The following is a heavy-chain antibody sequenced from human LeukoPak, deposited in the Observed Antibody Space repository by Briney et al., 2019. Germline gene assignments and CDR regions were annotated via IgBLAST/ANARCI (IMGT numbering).Heavy chain of an antibody. Sequence: KPSETLSLTCAVYGGSFGGYYWSWIRQPPGKGLEWIGEINHSGSTNYNPSLKSRVTMSVDTSKNQFSLKLSSVTAADTAVYYCARGHNSARRDFDYWGQGTLVTVSS. J-gene: IGHJ4*02. CDR3: ARGHNSARRDFDY. CDR2: INHSGST. D-gene: IGHD4-23*01. CDR1: GGSFGGYY. V-gene: IGHV4-34*01.